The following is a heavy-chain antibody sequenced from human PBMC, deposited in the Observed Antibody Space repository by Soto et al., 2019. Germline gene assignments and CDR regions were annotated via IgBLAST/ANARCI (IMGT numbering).Heavy chain of an antibody. V-gene: IGHV1-69*13. Sequence: GSSVKVSCKASGGTFSSYAISWVRQAPGQGLEWMGGIIPIFGTANYAQKFQGRVTITADESTSTAYMELSSLRSEDTAVYYCAEDLIPGPGAYYYCGVEVWGKGPRDT. CDR2: IIPIFGTA. J-gene: IGHJ6*04. CDR3: AEDLIPGPGAYYYCGVEV. D-gene: IGHD2-2*02. CDR1: GGTFSSYA.